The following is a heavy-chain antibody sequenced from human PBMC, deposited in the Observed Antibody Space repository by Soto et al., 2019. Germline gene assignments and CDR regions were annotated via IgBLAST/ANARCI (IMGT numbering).Heavy chain of an antibody. CDR2: ISSGSSTI. J-gene: IGHJ6*03. V-gene: IGHV3-48*01. D-gene: IGHD3-10*01. CDR1: GFTFSSYN. CDR3: AKSITTVRGLRIPNMDV. Sequence: PGGSLRLSCAASGFTFSSYNMNWVRQAPGKGLEWISYISSGSSTIYYADSVKGRFTISRDNAKNSLYLQMNSLRAEDTAVYYCAKSITTVRGLRIPNMDVWGKGTTVTVSS.